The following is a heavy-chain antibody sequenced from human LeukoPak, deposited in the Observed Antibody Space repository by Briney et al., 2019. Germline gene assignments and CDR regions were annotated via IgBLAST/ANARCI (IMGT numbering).Heavy chain of an antibody. V-gene: IGHV1-2*02. CDR3: ARDYDSSGYSDLSLDY. J-gene: IGHJ4*02. D-gene: IGHD3-22*01. Sequence: APGEVPCHASRFTFPYYYIQWVGPAPGQGPEWMGWIKPNSGGTHYAQNFQDRVTMDRDKSINTAYMELTSLISDDTAVYYCARDYDSSGYSDLSLDYWGQGTLVTVSS. CDR1: RFTFPYYY. CDR2: IKPNSGGT.